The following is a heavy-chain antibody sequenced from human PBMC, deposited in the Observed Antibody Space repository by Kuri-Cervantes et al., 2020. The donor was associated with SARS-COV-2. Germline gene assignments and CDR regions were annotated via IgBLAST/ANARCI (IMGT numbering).Heavy chain of an antibody. Sequence: SETLSLTCTVSGYSISSGYYWGWIRQPPGKGLEWIGYIYYSGSTNYNPSLKSRVTISVDTSKNQFSLKLSSVTAADTAVYYCARSTYGYCSSTSCSPGGAFDIWGQGTMVTVSS. CDR2: IYYSGST. J-gene: IGHJ3*02. CDR1: GYSISSGYY. D-gene: IGHD2-2*01. CDR3: ARSTYGYCSSTSCSPGGAFDI. V-gene: IGHV4-38-2*02.